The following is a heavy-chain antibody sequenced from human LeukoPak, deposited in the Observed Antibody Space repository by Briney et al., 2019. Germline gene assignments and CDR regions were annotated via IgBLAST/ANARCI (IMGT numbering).Heavy chain of an antibody. V-gene: IGHV1-18*01. J-gene: IGHJ4*02. CDR2: ISAYNGNT. CDR1: GYTLTELS. D-gene: IGHD6-19*01. Sequence: ASVKVSCKVSGYTLTELSMHWVRQAPGKGLERMGWISAYNGNTNYAQKLQGRVTMTTDTSTSTAYMELRSLRSDDTAVYYCARAGIAVAERNVDYWGQGTLVTVSS. CDR3: ARAGIAVAERNVDY.